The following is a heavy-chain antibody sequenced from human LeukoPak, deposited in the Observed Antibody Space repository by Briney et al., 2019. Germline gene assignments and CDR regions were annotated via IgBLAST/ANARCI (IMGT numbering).Heavy chain of an antibody. Sequence: GGSLRLSCAASGFTFSSYAMSWVRQAPGKGLEWVGFIRSKAYGGTTEYAASVKGRFTISRDDSKSIAYLQMNSLKTEDTAVYYCTRDSYSSSSGPWGQGTLVTVSS. V-gene: IGHV3-49*04. D-gene: IGHD6-6*01. CDR2: IRSKAYGGTT. J-gene: IGHJ5*02. CDR3: TRDSYSSSSGP. CDR1: GFTFSSYA.